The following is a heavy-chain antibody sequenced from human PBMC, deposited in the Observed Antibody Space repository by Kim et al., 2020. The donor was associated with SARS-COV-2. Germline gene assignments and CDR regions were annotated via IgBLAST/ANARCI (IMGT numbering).Heavy chain of an antibody. CDR3: AKYNKVTLRALDY. CDR2: ISYDGSNK. J-gene: IGHJ4*02. V-gene: IGHV3-30*18. Sequence: GGSLRLSCAASGFTFSSYGMHWVRQAPGKGLEWVALISYDGSNKYYADSVKGRFTISRDNSKNTLYLQMNSLRAEDTAVYYCAKYNKVTLRALDYWGQGT. D-gene: IGHD1-1*01. CDR1: GFTFSSYG.